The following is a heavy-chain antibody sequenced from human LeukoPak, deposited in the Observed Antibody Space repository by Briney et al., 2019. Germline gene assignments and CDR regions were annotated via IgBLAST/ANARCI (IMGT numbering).Heavy chain of an antibody. D-gene: IGHD3-10*01. J-gene: IGHJ4*02. CDR1: GFNVSNNY. CDR2: IFSSGPT. Sequence: GGSVRLSCAASGFNVSNNYMNWVRQAPGKGLEWVSVIFSSGPTYYADSVKGRFTISRSTSKNDLYLQMNSLRAEDTAVYYCAISGLGFGEFRGLDYWGQGTLVTVSS. V-gene: IGHV3-53*01. CDR3: AISGLGFGEFRGLDY.